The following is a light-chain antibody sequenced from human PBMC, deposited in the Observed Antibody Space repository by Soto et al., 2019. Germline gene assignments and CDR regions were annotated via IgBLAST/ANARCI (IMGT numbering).Light chain of an antibody. CDR2: KAS. V-gene: IGKV1-5*03. J-gene: IGKJ1*01. CDR3: QQYNSYS. CDR1: QSISSW. Sequence: DIQMTQSPSTLSASVGDRVTITCRTSQSISSWLAWYRQKPGKAPKLLIYKASNLESGVPSSFSGSGSGTEFTLTISSLQPDDFATYYCQQYNSYSFGQGTKVDIK.